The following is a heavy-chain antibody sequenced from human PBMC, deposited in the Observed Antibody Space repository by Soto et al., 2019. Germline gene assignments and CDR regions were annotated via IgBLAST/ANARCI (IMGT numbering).Heavy chain of an antibody. CDR3: ARDQGGYCSSTSCHRANWFDP. CDR2: INHSGST. CDR1: GGSFSGYY. J-gene: IGHJ5*02. D-gene: IGHD2-2*01. V-gene: IGHV4-34*01. Sequence: SETLSLTCAVYGGSFSGYYWSWIRQPPGKGLEWIGEINHSGSTNYNPSLKSRVTISVDTSKNQFSLKLSSVTAADTAVYYCARDQGGYCSSTSCHRANWFDPWGQGTLVTVS.